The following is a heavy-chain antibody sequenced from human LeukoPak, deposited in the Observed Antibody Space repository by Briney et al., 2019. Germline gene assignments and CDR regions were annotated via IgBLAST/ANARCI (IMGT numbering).Heavy chain of an antibody. V-gene: IGHV4-31*03. CDR2: IYYSGST. J-gene: IGHJ4*02. Sequence: PSQTLSLTCTVSGVSISSGGYFWSWLRQHPGKGLEWFGYIYYSGSTYYNPSLKSRVTISVDTSKNQFSLKLSSVTAADTAVYYCARDRGTYSGYDSYYFDYWGQGTLVTVSS. D-gene: IGHD5-12*01. CDR3: ARDRGTYSGYDSYYFDY. CDR1: GVSISSGGYF.